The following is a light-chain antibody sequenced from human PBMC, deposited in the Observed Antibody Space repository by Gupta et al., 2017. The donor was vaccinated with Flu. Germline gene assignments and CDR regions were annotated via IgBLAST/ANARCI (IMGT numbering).Light chain of an antibody. CDR3: EAWEDSRNGYWV. CDR2: SNN. J-gene: IGLJ3*02. V-gene: IGLV1-44*01. Sequence: SVLTQPPSASGTPGQRVTLSCSGSSSNIGSNTVNWYQQLPGTAPKLLIYSNNQRRSGVPDRVSGSKSGTSASLAISGLQAEDEADYYGEAWEDSRNGYWVFGGGTKLTGL. CDR1: SSNIGSNT.